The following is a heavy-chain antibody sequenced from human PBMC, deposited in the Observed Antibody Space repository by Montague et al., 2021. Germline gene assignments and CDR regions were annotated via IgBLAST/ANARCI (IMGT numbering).Heavy chain of an antibody. CDR3: AKQDYFVSGTSYKGFDP. CDR1: SGSIFHAH. V-gene: IGHV4-59*04. Sequence: SETLSFTCTVSSGSIFHAHWSWVRQPPGKGLEWLGSMFYGGATGNNPSLKSRVTMSIDTSTNQFSLKLSFVTAADTAVYYCAKQDYFVSGTSYKGFDPWGQGILVTVSS. D-gene: IGHD3-10*01. CDR2: MFYGGAT. J-gene: IGHJ5*02.